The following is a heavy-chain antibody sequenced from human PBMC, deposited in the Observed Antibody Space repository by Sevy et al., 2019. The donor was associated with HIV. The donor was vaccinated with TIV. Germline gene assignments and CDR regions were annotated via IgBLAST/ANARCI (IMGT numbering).Heavy chain of an antibody. CDR1: GFTFSSYG. J-gene: IGHJ4*02. V-gene: IGHV3-33*01. D-gene: IGHD1-1*01. Sequence: GGSLRLSCAASGFTFSSYGMHWVRQAPGKGLEWVAVIWFDGSNTFYADSVKGRFTISRDIAENTLHLQMNSLRAEDTAVYYCARDLESYNYGAYGPSFMPDYWGQGTVVTVSS. CDR2: IWFDGSNT. CDR3: ARDLESYNYGAYGPSFMPDY.